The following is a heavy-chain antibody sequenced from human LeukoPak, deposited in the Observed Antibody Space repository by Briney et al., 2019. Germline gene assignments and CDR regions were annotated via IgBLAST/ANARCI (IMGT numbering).Heavy chain of an antibody. J-gene: IGHJ4*02. CDR2: IYTSGST. CDR1: GGSVGSYF. V-gene: IGHV4-4*07. D-gene: IGHD4-17*01. CDR3: ARDRGTTVDY. Sequence: SETLSLTCTVSGGSVGSYFGSWIRQPAGKGLEWIGRIYTSGSTNYNPSLKSRVTMSVDTSKNQFSLKLSSVTAADTAVYYCARDRGTTVDYWGQGTLVTVSS.